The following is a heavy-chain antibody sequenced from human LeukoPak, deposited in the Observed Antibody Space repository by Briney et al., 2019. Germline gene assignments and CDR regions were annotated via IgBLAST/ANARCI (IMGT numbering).Heavy chain of an antibody. CDR2: ISSSEDNT. CDR3: VKPGVVNMIVAVTFFDY. D-gene: IGHD3-22*01. V-gene: IGHV3-64D*06. Sequence: GGSLRLSCSASGFPFNMYAMHWVRQAPGKGLEYVSGISSSEDNTHYADSVKGRFTISRDNSKNTLYLQMSSLRAEDTAVYYCVKPGVVNMIVAVTFFDYWGQGTLVTVSS. J-gene: IGHJ4*02. CDR1: GFPFNMYA.